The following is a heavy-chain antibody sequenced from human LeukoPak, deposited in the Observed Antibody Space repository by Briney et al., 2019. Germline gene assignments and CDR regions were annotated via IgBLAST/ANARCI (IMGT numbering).Heavy chain of an antibody. CDR3: AKGSMGRGPDY. CDR2: ISWNSGNI. CDR1: GFTFDDYA. V-gene: IGHV3-9*01. J-gene: IGHJ4*02. Sequence: PGGSLRLSCAASGFTFDDYAMHWVRQAPGKGLEWVSGISWNSGNIRYADSMKGRFTISRDNAKNSLYLQMNSLRAEDTAVYYCAKGSMGRGPDYWGQGTLVTVSS. D-gene: IGHD3-10*01.